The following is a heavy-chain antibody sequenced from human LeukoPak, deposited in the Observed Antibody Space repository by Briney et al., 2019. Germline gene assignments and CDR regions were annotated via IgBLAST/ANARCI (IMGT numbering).Heavy chain of an antibody. Sequence: SETLSLTCTVSNGSISSSSYYWGWIRQPPGTGLEWIGSIYYSGSTYYNPSLKSRVTVSVDTSRNQFSLKLSSVTAADTAVYYCARQGPRITGTLNWFDPWGQGTLVTVSS. CDR3: ARQGPRITGTLNWFDP. CDR2: IYYSGST. J-gene: IGHJ5*02. V-gene: IGHV4-39*01. D-gene: IGHD1-20*01. CDR1: NGSISSSSYY.